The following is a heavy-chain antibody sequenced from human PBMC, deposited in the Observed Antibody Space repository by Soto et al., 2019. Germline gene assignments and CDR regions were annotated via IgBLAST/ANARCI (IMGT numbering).Heavy chain of an antibody. D-gene: IGHD2-15*01. J-gene: IGHJ6*02. CDR1: GFDFSRYG. V-gene: IGHV3-30-3*01. Sequence: QVQLVESGGGVVQPGKSLRLSCAASGFDFSRYGMHWVRQAPGKGLEWLSFISIDGTNKYYADSVKGRFTIARDNSKHRLDLQMNSQAAEDTGLYFSAGEVVVICYFVAPDVWGLGTTVTVS. CDR3: AGEVVVICYFVAPDV. CDR2: ISIDGTNK.